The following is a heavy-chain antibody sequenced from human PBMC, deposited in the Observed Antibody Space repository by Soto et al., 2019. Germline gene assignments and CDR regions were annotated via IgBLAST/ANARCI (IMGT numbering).Heavy chain of an antibody. V-gene: IGHV4-59*01. CDR2: LYNAGST. CDR1: GGSISRYY. J-gene: IGHJ6*02. Sequence: QVRLQESGPGLVKPSETLSLTCTVSGGSISRYYWSWIRQPPGKGLEWIGYLYNAGSTIYNPSLKSRVTLSVDMSQNQFSLNLNYVTAADTAVYYCARDLWGYCGTDCYPLDVWDQGTTVTVSS. CDR3: ARDLWGYCGTDCYPLDV. D-gene: IGHD2-21*02.